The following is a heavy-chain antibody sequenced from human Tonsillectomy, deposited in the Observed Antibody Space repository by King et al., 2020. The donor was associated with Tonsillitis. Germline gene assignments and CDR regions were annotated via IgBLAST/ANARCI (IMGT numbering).Heavy chain of an antibody. Sequence: VQLVESGGGVVQPGGSLRLSCAASGFTFSSYGMHWVRQAPGKGLEWVAFIRYDGSNKYYADSVKGRFTISRDNSKNTLYLQMNSLRAEDTAVYYCAKDFTAGIAVAGTFDYWGQGTLVTVSS. CDR2: IRYDGSNK. D-gene: IGHD6-19*01. CDR3: AKDFTAGIAVAGTFDY. CDR1: GFTFSSYG. J-gene: IGHJ4*02. V-gene: IGHV3-30*02.